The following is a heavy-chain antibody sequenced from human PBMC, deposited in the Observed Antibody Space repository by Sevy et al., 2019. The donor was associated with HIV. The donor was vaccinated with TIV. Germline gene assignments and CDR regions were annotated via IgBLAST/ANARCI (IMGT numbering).Heavy chain of an antibody. CDR1: GFTFSKYS. D-gene: IGHD2-8*01. CDR3: AREGCTNPYDY. J-gene: IGHJ4*02. Sequence: GGSLRLSCAASGFTFSKYSMSWVRQLPGKGLEWVATLSFVCGELNYADSVKGRLTISRDNSKSSVYLQMNNLRPEDTAVYYCAREGCTNPYDYWGQGTLVTVSS. V-gene: IGHV3-23*01. CDR2: LSFVCGEL.